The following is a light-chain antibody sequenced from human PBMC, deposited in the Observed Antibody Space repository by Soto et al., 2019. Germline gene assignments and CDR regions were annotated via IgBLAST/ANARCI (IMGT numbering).Light chain of an antibody. CDR3: SSYAGSNNYV. CDR2: EVS. Sequence: QSALTQPPSASGSPGQSVTISCTGTSSDVGGYNYVSWYQQYPGKAPKVMIYEVSKRPSGVPDRFSGSKSGNTASLTVSGLQAEDEADYYCSSYAGSNNYVFGPGTQLTVL. V-gene: IGLV2-8*01. J-gene: IGLJ1*01. CDR1: SSDVGGYNY.